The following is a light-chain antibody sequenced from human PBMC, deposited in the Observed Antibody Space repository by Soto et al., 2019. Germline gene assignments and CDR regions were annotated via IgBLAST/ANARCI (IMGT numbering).Light chain of an antibody. J-gene: IGKJ1*01. CDR3: QQYNNCPPT. CDR1: QSVSSN. V-gene: IGKV3-15*01. Sequence: EIVMTQSPATLSVSPGERATLSCRASQSVSSNLAWYQQKPGQAPRLLIYGASTRATDIPARFSGSGSGTEFTLTISSLQSEDFAVYYCQQYNNCPPTFGQGTKVEIK. CDR2: GAS.